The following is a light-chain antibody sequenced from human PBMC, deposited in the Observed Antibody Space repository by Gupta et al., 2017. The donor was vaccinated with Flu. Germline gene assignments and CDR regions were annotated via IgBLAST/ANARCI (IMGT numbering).Light chain of an antibody. CDR3: KQGSKWRRT. Sequence: PAMRYWSTGERKTRYRRANKDVRSYLEWYQQKPGQAPRLLIYEVSKRATGVPARFRGSGSGTEVTLTISSLEAKDCGVYYCKQGSKWRRTFGQGTKVEIK. CDR1: KDVRSY. V-gene: IGKV3-11*01. J-gene: IGKJ1*01. CDR2: EVS.